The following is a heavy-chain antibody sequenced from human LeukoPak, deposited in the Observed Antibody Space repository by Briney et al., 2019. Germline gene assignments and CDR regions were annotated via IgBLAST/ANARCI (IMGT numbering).Heavy chain of an antibody. D-gene: IGHD3-9*01. Sequence: GESLKISCKGSGYSFTSYWIGWVRQMPGKGLEWMGIIYPGDSDTRYSPSFQGQVTISADKSISTAYLQWSSLKASDTATYYCATCLNYYDILTGYYNVKEDYYYYGMDVWGQGTTVTVSS. V-gene: IGHV5-51*01. CDR2: IYPGDSDT. J-gene: IGHJ6*02. CDR3: ATCLNYYDILTGYYNVKEDYYYYGMDV. CDR1: GYSFTSYW.